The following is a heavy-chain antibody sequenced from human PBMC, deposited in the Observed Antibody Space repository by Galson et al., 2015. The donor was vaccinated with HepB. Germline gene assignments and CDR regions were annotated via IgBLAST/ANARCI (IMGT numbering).Heavy chain of an antibody. Sequence: SVKVSCKASGYNFGSYGIGWVRQAPGQGLEWMGWISGYNAKTKYAQKFQDRVTMTTDTSTSTAYMELRSLKSDDRAVYYCARERGTYCGNGVCYYFDYWGQGTLVTVSS. J-gene: IGHJ4*02. CDR1: GYNFGSYG. D-gene: IGHD2-8*01. CDR3: ARERGTYCGNGVCYYFDY. CDR2: ISGYNAKT. V-gene: IGHV1-18*04.